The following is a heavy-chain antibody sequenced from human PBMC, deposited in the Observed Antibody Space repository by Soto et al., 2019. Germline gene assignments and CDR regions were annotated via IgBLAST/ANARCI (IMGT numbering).Heavy chain of an antibody. CDR3: AREPYDYDRSGHFDY. CDR2: IYYSGST. Sequence: KPSETLSLTCTVSGGSISSGDYYWNWIRQPPGKGLEWIGFIYYSGSTYYNPSLKSRVTISVDTSKNQFSVRLTSVTAADTAVYYCAREPYDYDRSGHFDYWGQGTLVTVSS. V-gene: IGHV4-30-4*01. J-gene: IGHJ4*02. CDR1: GGSISSGDYY. D-gene: IGHD3-22*01.